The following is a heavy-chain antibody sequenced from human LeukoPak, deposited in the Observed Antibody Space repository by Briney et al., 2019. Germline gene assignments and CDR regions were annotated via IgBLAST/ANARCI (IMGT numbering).Heavy chain of an antibody. V-gene: IGHV1-69*04. CDR1: GGTFSSYA. Sequence: ASVKVSCKASGGTFSSYAISWVRQAPGQGLEWMGRIIPILGIANYAQKFQGRVTITADKSTSTAYMELSSLRSEDTAVYYCARVPSYYDFWSGQRSTALDIWGQGTMVTVSS. CDR2: IIPILGIA. D-gene: IGHD3-3*01. CDR3: ARVPSYYDFWSGQRSTALDI. J-gene: IGHJ3*02.